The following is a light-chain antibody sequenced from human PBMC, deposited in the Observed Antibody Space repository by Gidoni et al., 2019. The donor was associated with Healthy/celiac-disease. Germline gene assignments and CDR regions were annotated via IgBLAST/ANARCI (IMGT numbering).Light chain of an antibody. V-gene: IGKV3-20*01. Sequence: EIVLTTSPGTLSLSPVERATLFCRASQSVSSSYLAWYQQKPGQAPRLLIYGASSRATGIPDRFSGSGSGTDFTLTISRLEPEDFSVYYCQQYGSSLYTFGQGTKLEIK. J-gene: IGKJ2*01. CDR1: QSVSSSY. CDR2: GAS. CDR3: QQYGSSLYT.